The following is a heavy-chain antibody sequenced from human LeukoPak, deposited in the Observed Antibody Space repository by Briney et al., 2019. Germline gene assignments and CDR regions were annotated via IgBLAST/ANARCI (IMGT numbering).Heavy chain of an antibody. V-gene: IGHV3-23*01. J-gene: IGHJ1*01. CDR2: ITVGGGTT. CDR3: AKSDGASPGYFQH. CDR1: GFTFNNYA. Sequence: SGGSLRLSCAASGFTFNNYAMTWVRQAPGKGLEWVSAITVGGGTTYYADSVRGRFTISRDNSKNTLYLQMNSLRAEDTAIYYCAKSDGASPGYFQHWGQGTLVTVSS. D-gene: IGHD3-10*01.